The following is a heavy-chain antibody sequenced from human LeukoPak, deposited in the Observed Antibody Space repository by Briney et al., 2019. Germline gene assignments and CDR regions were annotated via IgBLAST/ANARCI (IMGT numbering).Heavy chain of an antibody. V-gene: IGHV3-23*01. D-gene: IGHD3-16*01. J-gene: IGHJ4*02. CDR2: ISGSGGSA. CDR3: AKDLNDYVSYFDY. Sequence: PGGSLRRSCAASGFTFSSYAMSWVRQAPGKGLEWVSAISGSGGSAYYADSVKGRFTISRDNSKNTLYLQMNSLRAEDTAVYYCAKDLNDYVSYFDYWGQGTLVTVSS. CDR1: GFTFSSYA.